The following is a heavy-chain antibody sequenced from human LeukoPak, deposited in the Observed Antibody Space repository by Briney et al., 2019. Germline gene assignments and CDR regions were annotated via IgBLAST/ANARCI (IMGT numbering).Heavy chain of an antibody. D-gene: IGHD6-19*01. CDR1: GFTFNTYA. V-gene: IGHV3-23*01. CDR2: INGGGRGT. CDR3: AKGRAVAGTFDY. Sequence: GGSLRLSCVASGFTFNTYAMSWVRQAPGKGPQWLARINGGGRGTYYADSVKGRFTISRDNSKNTLYLQMNSLRAEDTAVYYCAKGRAVAGTFDYWGQGTLVTVSS. J-gene: IGHJ4*02.